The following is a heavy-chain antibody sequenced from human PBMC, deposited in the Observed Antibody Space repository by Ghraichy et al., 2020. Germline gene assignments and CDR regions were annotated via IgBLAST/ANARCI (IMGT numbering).Heavy chain of an antibody. CDR1: GFTFSSYW. D-gene: IGHD4-11*01. CDR3: ARSLTVTLAPYYGMDV. Sequence: GGSLRLSCAASGFTFSSYWMSWVRQAPGKGLEWVANIKQDGSEKYYVDSVKGRFTISRDNAKNSLYLQMNSLRAEDTAVYYCARSLTVTLAPYYGMDVWGQGTTVTVSS. J-gene: IGHJ6*02. CDR2: IKQDGSEK. V-gene: IGHV3-7*03.